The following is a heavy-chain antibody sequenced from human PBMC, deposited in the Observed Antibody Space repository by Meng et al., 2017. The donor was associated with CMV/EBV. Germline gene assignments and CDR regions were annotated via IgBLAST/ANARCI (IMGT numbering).Heavy chain of an antibody. J-gene: IGHJ5*02. D-gene: IGHD2-15*01. CDR2: IYYSGST. Sequence: SISSGGYYWSWIRQHPGKGLEWIGYIYYSGSTYYNPSLKSRVTISVDTSKNQFSLKLSSVTAADTAVYYCARDRGRSGGSCPSGWFDPWGQGTLVTVSS. V-gene: IGHV4-31*02. CDR1: SISSGGYY. CDR3: ARDRGRSGGSCPSGWFDP.